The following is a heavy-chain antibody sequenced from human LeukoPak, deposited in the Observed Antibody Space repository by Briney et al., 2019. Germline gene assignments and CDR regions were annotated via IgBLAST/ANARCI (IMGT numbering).Heavy chain of an antibody. CDR1: GGSISSGDYY. CDR3: ARVRMFSSSWNDFDY. D-gene: IGHD6-13*01. V-gene: IGHV4-30-4*08. Sequence: PSQTLSLTCTVSGGSISSGDYYWSWIRQPPGKGLEWIGYIYYSGSTYYNPSLKSRVTISVDTSKNQFSLKLSSVTAADTAVYYCARVRMFSSSWNDFDYWGQGTLVTVSS. J-gene: IGHJ4*02. CDR2: IYYSGST.